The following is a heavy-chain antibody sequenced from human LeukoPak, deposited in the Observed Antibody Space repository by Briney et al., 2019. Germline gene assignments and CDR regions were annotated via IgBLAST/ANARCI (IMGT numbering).Heavy chain of an antibody. CDR2: FDPEDGET. J-gene: IGHJ4*02. D-gene: IGHD2-2*01. V-gene: IGHV1-24*01. Sequence: GASVKVSCKVSGYTLTELSMHWVRQAPGKGLEWMGGFDPEDGETIYAQKFQGRVTMTEDTSTDTAYMELSSLRSEDTAVYYCAAAYCSSTSCYGGWVDFDYWGQGTLVTVSS. CDR3: AAAYCSSTSCYGGWVDFDY. CDR1: GYTLTELS.